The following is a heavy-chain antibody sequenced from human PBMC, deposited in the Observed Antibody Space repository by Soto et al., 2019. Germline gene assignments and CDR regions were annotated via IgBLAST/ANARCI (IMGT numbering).Heavy chain of an antibody. CDR3: ATSVAGRHAEYFQH. D-gene: IGHD6-19*01. Sequence: GASVKVSCKVSGYTLTELSMHWVRQAPGKGLEWMGGFDPEDGETIYAQKFQGRVTMTEDTSTDTAYMELSSLRSEDTAVYYCATSVAGRHAEYFQHWGQGTLVTVSS. CDR1: GYTLTELS. J-gene: IGHJ1*01. CDR2: FDPEDGET. V-gene: IGHV1-24*01.